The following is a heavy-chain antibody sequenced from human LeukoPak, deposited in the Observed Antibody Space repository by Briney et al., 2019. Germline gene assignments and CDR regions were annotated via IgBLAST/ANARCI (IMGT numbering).Heavy chain of an antibody. CDR1: GFSFSTYA. CDR2: FSATDGST. V-gene: IGHV3-23*01. CDR3: ARCQIAAAGTGAFDV. D-gene: IGHD6-13*01. J-gene: IGHJ3*01. Sequence: GGSLRLSCAASGFSFSTYAMTWVRQAPGKGLEWVSAFSATDGSTQYAESVKGRFTISKDSTTNTLFLRINSLRAEDTAVYYCARCQIAAAGTGAFDVWGQGTMVTVSS.